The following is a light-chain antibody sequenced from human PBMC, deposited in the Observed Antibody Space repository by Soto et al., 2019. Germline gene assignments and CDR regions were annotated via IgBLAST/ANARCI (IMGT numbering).Light chain of an antibody. V-gene: IGKV1-39*01. CDR1: QSISYS. CDR3: QESISNLGT. J-gene: IGKJ3*01. CDR2: AAS. Sequence: DIQMTHSPSSLSASVGESVTFTCRSSQSISYSLNWFQQKPGKAPKVLIYAASSLPSGVPSRFSGSGSGTEFTLTINSLQREDFATYYCQESISNLGTFGPGTTVDIK.